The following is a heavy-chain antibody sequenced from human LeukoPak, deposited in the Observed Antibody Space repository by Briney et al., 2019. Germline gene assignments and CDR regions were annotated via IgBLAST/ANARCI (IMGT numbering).Heavy chain of an antibody. V-gene: IGHV3-66*01. CDR3: ARDPVPGTPLGFGY. CDR1: GFTVSSNY. Sequence: GGSLRLSCAASGFTVSSNYMSWVRQAPGKGLEWVSVIYSGGSTYYADSVKGRFTISRDNSKNTLYLQMNSLRAEDTAVYYCARDPVPGTPLGFGYWGQGTLVTVSS. CDR2: IYSGGST. J-gene: IGHJ4*02. D-gene: IGHD2-15*01.